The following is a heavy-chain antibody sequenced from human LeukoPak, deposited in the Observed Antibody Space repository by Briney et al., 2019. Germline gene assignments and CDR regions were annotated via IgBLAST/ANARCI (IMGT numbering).Heavy chain of an antibody. CDR1: GGTFTSYT. J-gene: IGHJ4*02. V-gene: IGHV1-69*05. Sequence: ASVKVSCKASGGTFTSYTVSWVRQAPGQGLEWMGRIIPMSGTVKYAQKFQGRVTITTDESTSTAYMELSSLRSEDTAVYYCARVSPLYLYGVDWGQGTLVTVSS. CDR3: ARVSPLYLYGVD. CDR2: IIPMSGTV. D-gene: IGHD4-17*01.